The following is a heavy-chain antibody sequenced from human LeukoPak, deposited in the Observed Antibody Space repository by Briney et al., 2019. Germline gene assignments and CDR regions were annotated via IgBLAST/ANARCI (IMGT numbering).Heavy chain of an antibody. V-gene: IGHV3-21*01. Sequence: PGGSLRLSCAASGFTFNNYNMIWVRQAPGKGLEWVSSISSSSSSYIYYADSVKGRFTISRDNARNSLYLQMSSLRAEDTAVYYCARDRGGTLMVYARGKDYYHMDVWGKGTAVTVSS. J-gene: IGHJ6*03. D-gene: IGHD2-8*01. CDR3: ARDRGGTLMVYARGKDYYHMDV. CDR2: ISSSSSSYI. CDR1: GFTFNNYN.